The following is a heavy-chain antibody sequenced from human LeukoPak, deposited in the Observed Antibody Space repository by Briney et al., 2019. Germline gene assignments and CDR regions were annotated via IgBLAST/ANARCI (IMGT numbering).Heavy chain of an antibody. CDR2: IKNSGTPI. Sequence: PGGFLRLSCAASGFTFSSYTMNWVRQAPGKGLEWISYIKNSGTPIYYADSVKGRFTMSRDNAKNSLYLQMNSLRAEDTAVYYGVRDDNWSFDFWGQGTLVTVSS. J-gene: IGHJ4*02. V-gene: IGHV3-48*01. CDR1: GFTFSSYT. D-gene: IGHD1-20*01. CDR3: VRDDNWSFDF.